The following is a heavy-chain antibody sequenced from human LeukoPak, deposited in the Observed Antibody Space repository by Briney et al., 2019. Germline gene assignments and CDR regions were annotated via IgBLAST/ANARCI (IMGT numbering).Heavy chain of an antibody. J-gene: IGHJ4*02. CDR2: IYYSGST. CDR1: GGSISGGDYY. Sequence: KPSQTLSLTCTVSGGSISGGDYYWSWIRQPPGKGLEWIGYIYYSGSTYYNPSLKSRVTISVDTSKNQFSLKLSSVTAADTAVYYCARAGDSSGYLRAKLAYSDYWGQRTLVTVSS. V-gene: IGHV4-30-4*01. D-gene: IGHD3-22*01. CDR3: ARAGDSSGYLRAKLAYSDY.